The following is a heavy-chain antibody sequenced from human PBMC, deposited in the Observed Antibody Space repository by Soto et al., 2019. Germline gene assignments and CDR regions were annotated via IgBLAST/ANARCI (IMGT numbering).Heavy chain of an antibody. V-gene: IGHV4-59*01. CDR1: GGSISSYY. CDR2: IYYSGST. D-gene: IGHD3-10*01. CDR3: ARAPLYYYGSGSYYFDY. J-gene: IGHJ4*02. Sequence: SETLSLTCTVSGGSISSYYWSWIRQPPGKGLEWIGYIYYSGSTNYNPSLKSRVTISVDTSKNQFSLKLSSVTAADTAVYYCARAPLYYYGSGSYYFDYWGQGTLVTVSS.